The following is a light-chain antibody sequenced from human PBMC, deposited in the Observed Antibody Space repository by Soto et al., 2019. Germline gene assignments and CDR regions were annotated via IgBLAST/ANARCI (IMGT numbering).Light chain of an antibody. V-gene: IGKV1-39*01. CDR3: QQSYSTPRT. CDR2: AAS. J-gene: IGKJ1*01. Sequence: DIQMTQSPSSLSASVGDRVTITCRASQSISSYLNWYQQKPGKAPKLLNYAASSLQSGVPSRFSDSGSGTDFTLTISSLQPEDFATYYCQQSYSTPRTFGQGTKVEIK. CDR1: QSISSY.